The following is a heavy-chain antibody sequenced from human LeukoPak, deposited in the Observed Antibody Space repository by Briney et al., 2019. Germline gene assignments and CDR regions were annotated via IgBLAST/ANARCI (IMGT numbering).Heavy chain of an antibody. J-gene: IGHJ3*02. CDR1: GYIFTGYF. Sequence: ASVKVSCKASGYIFTGYFVHWVRQAPGQGLEWMGWINPNSGGTNYAQKFQGWVTMTRDTSFTTAYMELRSLRSDDTAVYYCAKGGPNSSVYRAAFDIWGQGTLVAVSS. D-gene: IGHD3-22*01. CDR3: AKGGPNSSVYRAAFDI. CDR2: INPNSGGT. V-gene: IGHV1-2*04.